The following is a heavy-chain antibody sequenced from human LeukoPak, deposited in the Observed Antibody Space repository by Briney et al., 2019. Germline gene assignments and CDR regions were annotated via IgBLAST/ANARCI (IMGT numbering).Heavy chain of an antibody. CDR1: GYTFASYG. J-gene: IGHJ1*01. CDR3: ARDPAIAVAGKGYFQH. D-gene: IGHD6-19*01. V-gene: IGHV1-18*01. Sequence: ASVKVSCKASGYTFASYGINWVRQAPGQGLEWMGWISAYNGNTDYAQKLQGRVTMTTDTSTSTAYMDLRSLRSDDTAVYYCARDPAIAVAGKGYFQHWGQGTLVTVSS. CDR2: ISAYNGNT.